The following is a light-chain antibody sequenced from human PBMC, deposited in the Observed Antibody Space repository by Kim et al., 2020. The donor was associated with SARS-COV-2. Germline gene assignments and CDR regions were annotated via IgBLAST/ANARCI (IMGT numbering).Light chain of an antibody. V-gene: IGKV3-20*01. CDR2: GAS. CDR1: QSVSGSK. CDR3: QQYGSSPRT. Sequence: LSPGERAALSCRASQSVSGSKLVWYQQKPGQAPRLLIYGASSRATGIPDRFSGSGSGTDFTLTISRLEPEDVAVYYCQQYGSSPRTFGQGTKLEI. J-gene: IGKJ2*01.